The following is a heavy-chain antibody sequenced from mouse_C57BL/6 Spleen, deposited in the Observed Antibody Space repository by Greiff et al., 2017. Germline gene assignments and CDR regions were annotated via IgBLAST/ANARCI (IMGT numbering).Heavy chain of an antibody. J-gene: IGHJ4*01. D-gene: IGHD1-2*01. V-gene: IGHV1-69*01. CDR1: GYTFTSYW. Sequence: VQLQQPGAELVMPGASVKLSCKASGYTFTSYWMHWVKQRPGQGLEWIGEIDPSDSYTNYNQKFKGKSTLTVDKSSSTAYMQLSSLTSEDSAVYFCARAGISTAGYYAMDYWGQGTSVTVSS. CDR3: ARAGISTAGYYAMDY. CDR2: IDPSDSYT.